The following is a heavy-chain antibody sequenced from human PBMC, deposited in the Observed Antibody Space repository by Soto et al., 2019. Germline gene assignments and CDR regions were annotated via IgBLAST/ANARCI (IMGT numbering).Heavy chain of an antibody. J-gene: IGHJ3*01. CDR3: ARWNLAGPTIDAFDL. CDR1: GFTFSRNG. V-gene: IGHV3-33*01. D-gene: IGHD5-12*01. CDR2: IWYHGNKE. Sequence: QEQLVESGGGVVQPGRSLRLSCAASGFTFSRNGMHWIRQAPGKGREWVAIIWYHGNKENYADSVRGRFTISRDNSKNTVYLQMDSLRVEDTAVYYCARWNLAGPTIDAFDLWGQWTLVTVSS.